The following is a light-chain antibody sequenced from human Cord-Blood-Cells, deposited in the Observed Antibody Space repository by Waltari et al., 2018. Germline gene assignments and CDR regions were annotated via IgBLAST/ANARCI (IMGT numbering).Light chain of an antibody. Sequence: EIVLTQSPATLSLSPVERATLSCRASQNVSSYLAWYQQKPGQAPRLLIYDASNRATGIPARFSGSGSGTDFTLTISSLEPEDFAVYYCQQRSNWLTFGGGTKVEIK. CDR1: QNVSSY. CDR2: DAS. J-gene: IGKJ4*01. V-gene: IGKV3-11*01. CDR3: QQRSNWLT.